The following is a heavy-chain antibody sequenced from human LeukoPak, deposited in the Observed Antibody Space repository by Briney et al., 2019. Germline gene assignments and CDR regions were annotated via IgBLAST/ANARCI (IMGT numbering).Heavy chain of an antibody. CDR1: AFTFRSYA. CDR2: ISGSGGST. V-gene: IGHV3-23*01. D-gene: IGHD5-18*01. J-gene: IGHJ4*02. Sequence: GGSLRLSCAASAFTFRSYAMIWVRQAPGKGLEWVSGISGSGGSTYYSDSAKGRFTISRDNSNNTLYLQMNSLRAEDTAVYYCAKGAASRGYTYVANWGQGTLVPVSS. CDR3: AKGAASRGYTYVAN.